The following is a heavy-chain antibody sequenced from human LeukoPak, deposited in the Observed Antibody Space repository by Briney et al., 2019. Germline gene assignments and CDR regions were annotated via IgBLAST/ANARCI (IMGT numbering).Heavy chain of an antibody. J-gene: IGHJ4*02. V-gene: IGHV3-23*01. D-gene: IGHD2/OR15-2a*01. CDR2: ISGSGGST. Sequence: GGSLRLSCATSGFTFSNYGIHWVRQAPGKGLEWVSSISGSGGSTYFADSVKGRFTISRDNSKNTLYLQMNSLRAEDTAVYYCAKGGTTRMMNYFDYWGQGTLVTVSS. CDR1: GFTFSNYG. CDR3: AKGGTTRMMNYFDY.